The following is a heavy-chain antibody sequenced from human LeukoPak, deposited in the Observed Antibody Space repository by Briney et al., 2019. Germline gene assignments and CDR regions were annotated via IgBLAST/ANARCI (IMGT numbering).Heavy chain of an antibody. V-gene: IGHV3-7*03. CDR3: ARDQGDGQWLGRYFDY. CDR2: IKQDGGEK. D-gene: IGHD6-19*01. Sequence: GGSLRLSCAASGFTFSSYWMSWVRQAPGKGLEWVANIKQDGGEKYYVDSVKGRFTISRDNAKNSLYLQMNSLRAEDTAVYYCARDQGDGQWLGRYFDYWGQGTLVTVSS. CDR1: GFTFSSYW. J-gene: IGHJ4*02.